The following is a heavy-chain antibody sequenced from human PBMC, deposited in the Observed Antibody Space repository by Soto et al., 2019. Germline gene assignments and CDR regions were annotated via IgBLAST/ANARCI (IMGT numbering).Heavy chain of an antibody. J-gene: IGHJ4*02. Sequence: GGSLRLSCAASGFTFSSYAMHWVRQAPGKGLEWVAVISYDGSNKYYADSVKGRFTISRDNSKNTLYLQMNSLRAEDTAVYYCERGSFPMQWLAILDYWGQGTLVTVYS. CDR1: GFTFSSYA. CDR2: ISYDGSNK. CDR3: ERGSFPMQWLAILDY. V-gene: IGHV3-30-3*01. D-gene: IGHD6-19*01.